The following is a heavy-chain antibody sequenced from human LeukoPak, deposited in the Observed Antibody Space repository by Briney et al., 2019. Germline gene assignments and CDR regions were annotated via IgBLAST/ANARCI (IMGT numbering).Heavy chain of an antibody. D-gene: IGHD5-12*01. CDR3: ARFDIVATNWFDP. V-gene: IGHV4-34*01. CDR2: ITHSGST. Sequence: GSLRLSCAASGFTFSSYAMSWVRQAPGKGLEWIGDITHSGSTNYNPSLKSRVTISVDTSKNQFSLKLMSVTAADTAVYYCARFDIVATNWFDPWGQGTLVTVSS. J-gene: IGHJ5*02. CDR1: GFTFSSYA.